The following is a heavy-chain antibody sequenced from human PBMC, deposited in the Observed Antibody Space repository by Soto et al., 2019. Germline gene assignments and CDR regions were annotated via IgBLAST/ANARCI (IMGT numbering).Heavy chain of an antibody. CDR3: AKTVGYLDY. D-gene: IGHD3-10*01. J-gene: IGHJ4*02. CDR1: GYTFTNYD. V-gene: IGHV1-8*01. Sequence: QVQLVQSGAEVKKPGASVKVSCKTSGYTFTNYDINWVRQATGQGLEWMGWTNPKSGYTGSAQKFQGRVTMTRDSSIRTAYMELHSLPSEDTAVYYCAKTVGYLDYWGQGTLITVSS. CDR2: TNPKSGYT.